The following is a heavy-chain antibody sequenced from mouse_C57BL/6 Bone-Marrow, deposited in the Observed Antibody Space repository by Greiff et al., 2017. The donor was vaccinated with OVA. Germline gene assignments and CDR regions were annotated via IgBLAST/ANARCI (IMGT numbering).Heavy chain of an antibody. CDR3: ARPGLLPNKRYFDV. CDR2: ISSGGSYT. CDR1: GFTFSSYG. D-gene: IGHD1-1*01. Sequence: EVQGVESGGDLVKPGGSLKLSCAASGFTFSSYGMSWVRQTPDKRLEWVATISSGGSYTYYPDSVKGRFTISRDNAKNTLYLQMSSLKSEDTAMYYCARPGLLPNKRYFDVWGTGTTVTVSS. V-gene: IGHV5-6*01. J-gene: IGHJ1*03.